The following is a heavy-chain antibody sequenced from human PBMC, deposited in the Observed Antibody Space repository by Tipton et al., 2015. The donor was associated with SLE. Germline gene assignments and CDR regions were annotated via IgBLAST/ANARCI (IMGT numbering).Heavy chain of an antibody. CDR2: ISDSGST. CDR3: ARWGTQQLPAYSYYYMDV. D-gene: IGHD3-16*01. Sequence: TLSLTCTVSGGSISSYYWNWLRQPPGKGLEWIGYISDSGSTNYNPSLKSRVTISVDTSKNQFSLRLSSVTAADTAVYYCARWGTQQLPAYSYYYMDVWGKGTTVTVSS. V-gene: IGHV4-59*12. J-gene: IGHJ6*03. CDR1: GGSISSYY.